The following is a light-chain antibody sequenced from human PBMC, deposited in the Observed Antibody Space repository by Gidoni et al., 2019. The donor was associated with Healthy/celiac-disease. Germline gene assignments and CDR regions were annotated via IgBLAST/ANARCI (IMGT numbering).Light chain of an antibody. J-gene: IGKJ3*01. V-gene: IGKV3-20*01. CDR1: QSVSSSY. CDR3: QQYGSSPDWT. CDR2: GAS. Sequence: EIVLTQSPGTLSLSPGERATLSCRASQSVSSSYLACYQQQPGQAPRLLIYGASRRATGIPDRFSGSGSGTDFTLTISRLEPEDFAVYYCQQYGSSPDWTFGPGTKVDIK.